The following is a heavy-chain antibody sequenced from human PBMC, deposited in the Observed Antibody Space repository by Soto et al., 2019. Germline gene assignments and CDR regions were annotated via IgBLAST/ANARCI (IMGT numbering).Heavy chain of an antibody. J-gene: IGHJ4*02. CDR2: IYYRGTT. V-gene: IGHV4-31*01. CDR1: GASITSSGYY. CDR3: ARATESHYFDY. Sequence: QVQLQESGPGLVKPSQTLSLTCTLSGASITSSGYYWSWISLHPGEGLEWIGYIYYRGTTYYNPSLKSPVTISTDTSKKEFSLTLTSVTAADTAVYYCARATESHYFDYWGRGILVTVTS.